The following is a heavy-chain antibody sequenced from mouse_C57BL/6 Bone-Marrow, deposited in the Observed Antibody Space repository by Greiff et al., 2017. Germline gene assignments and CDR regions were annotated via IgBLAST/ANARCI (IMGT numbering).Heavy chain of an antibody. CDR2: IYPRSGTT. CDR3: ANSTVGFAY. J-gene: IGHJ3*01. D-gene: IGHD1-1*01. Sequence: QVQLQQSGAELARPGASVQLSCKASGYTFTSYGISWVKQRTGQGLEWIGEIYPRSGTTYYNEMFKGKATLTADKYSSTAYMELRSLTSEDSAVYFCANSTVGFAYWGQGTLVTVSA. CDR1: GYTFTSYG. V-gene: IGHV1-81*01.